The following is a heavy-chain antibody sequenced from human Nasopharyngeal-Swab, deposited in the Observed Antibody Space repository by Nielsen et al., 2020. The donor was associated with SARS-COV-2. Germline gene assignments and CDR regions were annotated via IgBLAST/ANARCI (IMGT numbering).Heavy chain of an antibody. CDR2: IYYTGST. D-gene: IGHD2-8*01. CDR3: ARMVYADY. CDR1: GDSISRYY. Sequence: GSLRLSCTVSGDSISRYYWSWFRQPPGKGLEWIGYIYYTGSTNYNPSLRSRVTISIDTSKKHFSLELTSLTAADTAVYYCARMVYADYWGQGTLVTVSS. V-gene: IGHV4-59*01. J-gene: IGHJ4*02.